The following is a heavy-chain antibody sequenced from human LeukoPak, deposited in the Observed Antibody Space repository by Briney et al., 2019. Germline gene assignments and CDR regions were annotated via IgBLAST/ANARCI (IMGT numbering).Heavy chain of an antibody. J-gene: IGHJ4*02. CDR1: GGSISPYY. CDR2: IYTSGST. D-gene: IGHD2-15*01. CDR3: ARGNTLCSGGSCSTNIDY. V-gene: IGHV4-4*07. Sequence: PSETLSLTCTVAGGSISPYYWSWIRQPAGKGLEWIGRIYTSGSTNYNPSLKSRVTISVDTSKNQFTLKLSSVTAADTAVYYCARGNTLCSGGSCSTNIDYWGQGTLVTVSS.